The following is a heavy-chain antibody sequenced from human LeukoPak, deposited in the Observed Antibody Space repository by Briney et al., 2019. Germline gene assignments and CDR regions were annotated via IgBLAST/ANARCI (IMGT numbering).Heavy chain of an antibody. CDR2: INPSGGST. D-gene: IGHD4-11*01. CDR1: GYTFTSYY. CDR3: AITPTVTTPFDY. V-gene: IGHV1-46*01. Sequence: ASVKVSCKASGYTFTSYYMHWVRQAPGQGLERMGIINPSGGSTSYAQKFQGRVTMTRDTSTSTVYMELSSLRSEDTAVYYCAITPTVTTPFDYWGQGTLVTVSS. J-gene: IGHJ4*02.